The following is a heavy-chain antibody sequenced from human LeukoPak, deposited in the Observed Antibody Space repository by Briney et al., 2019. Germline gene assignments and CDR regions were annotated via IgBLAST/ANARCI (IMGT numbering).Heavy chain of an antibody. CDR2: ISGGGGST. J-gene: IGHJ3*02. Sequence: GGSLRLSCAASGFTFSSYAMSWVRQAPGKGLEWVSAISGGGGSTYYADSVKGRFTISRDNSKNTLYLQMNSLRAEDTAVYYCARVYSSSWYEGDAFDIWGQGTMVTVSS. CDR3: ARVYSSSWYEGDAFDI. D-gene: IGHD6-13*01. CDR1: GFTFSSYA. V-gene: IGHV3-23*01.